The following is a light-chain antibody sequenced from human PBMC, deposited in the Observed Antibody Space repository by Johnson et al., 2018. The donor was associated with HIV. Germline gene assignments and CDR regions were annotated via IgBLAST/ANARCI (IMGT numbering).Light chain of an antibody. Sequence: QSVLTQPPSVSAAPGQKVTISCSGSNSNIGNNYVSWYQQLPGTAPKLLIYDNNKRPSGIPDRFSGSKSGTSATLGITGLQTGDEVEYYCGIWDNSLSAYVFGTGTKGT. J-gene: IGLJ1*01. CDR1: NSNIGNNY. CDR2: DNN. V-gene: IGLV1-51*01. CDR3: GIWDNSLSAYV.